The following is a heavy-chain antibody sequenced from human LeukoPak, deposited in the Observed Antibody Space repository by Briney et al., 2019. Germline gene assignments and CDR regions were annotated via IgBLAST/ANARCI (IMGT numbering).Heavy chain of an antibody. CDR2: IKQDGSEK. CDR1: GFTFSSYW. J-gene: IGHJ4*02. CDR3: AKGGRGNGEVY. D-gene: IGHD2-8*01. Sequence: RGSLRLSCAVSGFTFSSYWMNWVRQAPGKGLEWVANIKQDGSEKNYVDSVKGRFTISRDNAKSSLFLQMNDLRAEDTAVYYCAKGGRGNGEVYWGQGTLVTVSS. V-gene: IGHV3-7*01.